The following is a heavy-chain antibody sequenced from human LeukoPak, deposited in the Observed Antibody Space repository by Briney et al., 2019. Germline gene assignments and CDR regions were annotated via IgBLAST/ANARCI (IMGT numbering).Heavy chain of an antibody. CDR1: GGSISSSGYQ. CDR3: ARGRAAGIF. D-gene: IGHD6-13*01. J-gene: IGHJ4*02. Sequence: SETLSLTCTVSGGSISSSGYQWGWIRQPPGKGLEWIGSIYDSGSTYYNPSLKSRVTISVDTSKNQFSLKLSSVTAADTAVYYCARGRAAGIFGGQGTLVTVSS. V-gene: IGHV4-39*01. CDR2: IYDSGST.